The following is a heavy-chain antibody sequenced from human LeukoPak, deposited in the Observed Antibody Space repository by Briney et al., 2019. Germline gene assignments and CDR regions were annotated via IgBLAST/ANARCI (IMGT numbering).Heavy chain of an antibody. V-gene: IGHV3-7*01. Sequence: GGSLRLSCAASGFTFSIFWMSWVRQAPGKGLEWVANIKQDVSAKYYVDSVRGRFTISRDNARNSLYLETNNLRAEDTAIYYCATSYDSSGNNWGQRTLVTVSS. CDR2: IKQDVSAK. D-gene: IGHD3-22*01. CDR3: ATSYDSSGNN. CDR1: GFTFSIFW. J-gene: IGHJ4*02.